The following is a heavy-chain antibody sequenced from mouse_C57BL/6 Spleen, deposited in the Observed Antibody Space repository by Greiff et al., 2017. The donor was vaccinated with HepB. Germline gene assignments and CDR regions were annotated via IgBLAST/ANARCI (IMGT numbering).Heavy chain of an antibody. CDR2: IYPGDGDT. Sequence: QVQLQQSGPELVKPGASVKISCKASGYAFSSSWMNWVKQRPGKGLEWIGRIYPGDGDTNYNGKFKGKATLTADTSSSTAYMQLSSLTSEDSAVYCFAREGITTEVATRNYFDYWGQGTTLTVSS. J-gene: IGHJ2*01. CDR3: AREGITTEVATRNYFDY. CDR1: GYAFSSSW. D-gene: IGHD1-1*01. V-gene: IGHV1-82*01.